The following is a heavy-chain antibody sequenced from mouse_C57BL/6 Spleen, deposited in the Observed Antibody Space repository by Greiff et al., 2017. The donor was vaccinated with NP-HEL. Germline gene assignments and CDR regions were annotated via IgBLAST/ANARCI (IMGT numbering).Heavy chain of an antibody. CDR2: IYPGDGDT. V-gene: IGHV1-80*01. CDR3: ASSAGDYWYFDV. Sequence: QVHVKQSGAELVKPGASVKISCKASGYAFSSYWMNWVKQRPGKGLEWIGQIYPGDGDTNYNGKFKGKATLTADKSSSTAYMQLSSLTSEDSAVYFCASSAGDYWYFDVWGTGTTVTVSS. CDR1: GYAFSSYW. J-gene: IGHJ1*03. D-gene: IGHD2-13*01.